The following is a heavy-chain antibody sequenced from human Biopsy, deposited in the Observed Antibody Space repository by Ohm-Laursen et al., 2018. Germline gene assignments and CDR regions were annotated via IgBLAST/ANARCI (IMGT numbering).Heavy chain of an antibody. Sequence: ASVKVSCKASGYIFGNYYINWVRKVPGQGLEWLGVVNPVAEATMYAQKFQDRITLTRDASTNTVYMDLTSLTSGDTAVYYCARESPLRLGVCGAIRCFKEVFGMDVWGQGTTVIVSS. D-gene: IGHD2-21*01. CDR3: ARESPLRLGVCGAIRCFKEVFGMDV. J-gene: IGHJ6*02. CDR2: VNPVAEAT. CDR1: GYIFGNYY. V-gene: IGHV1-46*01.